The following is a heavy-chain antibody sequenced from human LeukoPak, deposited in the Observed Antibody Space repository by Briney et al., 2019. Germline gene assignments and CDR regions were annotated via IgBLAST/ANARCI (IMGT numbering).Heavy chain of an antibody. D-gene: IGHD3-10*01. J-gene: IGHJ3*02. V-gene: IGHV3-73*01. CDR1: GFTFSGSA. Sequence: EGSLTLSCAASGFTFSGSAMHWLRQASGKGLEWVGRIRSKANSYATAYAESVKGRFTISRDDSKNTAYLQMNSLKTEDTAVYYCTNYRGASDYYDAFDIWGQGTMVTVSS. CDR3: TNYRGASDYYDAFDI. CDR2: IRSKANSYAT.